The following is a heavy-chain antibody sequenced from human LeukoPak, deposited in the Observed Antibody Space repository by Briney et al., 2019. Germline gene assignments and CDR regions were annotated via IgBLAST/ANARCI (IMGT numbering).Heavy chain of an antibody. J-gene: IGHJ4*02. CDR3: ARNQRYFDY. V-gene: IGHV3-74*03. D-gene: IGHD1-14*01. CDR1: GFAFSRYW. Sequence: GGSLRLSCAASGFAFSRYWMHWVRQAPGKGLMWVSRISPDGSTTLYADSVKGRFTISRDNAKNTLYLQMNSLRAEDTAVYYCARNQRYFDYWGQGTLVTVSS. CDR2: ISPDGSTT.